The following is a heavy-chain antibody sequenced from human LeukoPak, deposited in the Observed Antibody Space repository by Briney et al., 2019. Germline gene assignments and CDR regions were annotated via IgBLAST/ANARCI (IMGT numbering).Heavy chain of an antibody. V-gene: IGHV4-59*01. J-gene: IGHJ4*02. CDR1: GVSISRNY. CDR3: ARAGGWNIAAADLDY. D-gene: IGHD6-13*01. Sequence: SETLSLTCSVSGVSISRNYWSWIRQPPGKGLEWIGSFGYSGSTNYNPSLKSRVAISVDTSKNQFSLNVSSVTAADTAVYYCARAGGWNIAAADLDYWGQGTLVTVSS. CDR2: FGYSGST.